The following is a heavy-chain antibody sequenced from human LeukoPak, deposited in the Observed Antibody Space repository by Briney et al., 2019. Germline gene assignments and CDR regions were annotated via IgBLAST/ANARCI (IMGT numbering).Heavy chain of an antibody. Sequence: GGSLRLSCVISGFTFSMYGMHWVRQAPGKGLEWVAVISPDGSGKNYVDSVEGRFTISRDNSKNTLYVQMNSLRAEDTAVYYCAELGITMIGGVWGKGTTVTISS. CDR1: GFTFSMYG. CDR3: AELGITMIGGV. V-gene: IGHV3-30*18. CDR2: ISPDGSGK. J-gene: IGHJ6*04. D-gene: IGHD3-10*02.